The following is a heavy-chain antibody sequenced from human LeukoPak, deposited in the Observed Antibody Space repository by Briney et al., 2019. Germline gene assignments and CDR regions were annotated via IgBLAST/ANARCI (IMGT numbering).Heavy chain of an antibody. CDR1: GGSISSYY. J-gene: IGHJ4*02. CDR2: IYYSGST. D-gene: IGHD6-13*01. Sequence: PSETLSLTCTVSGGSISSYYWSWIRQPPGKGLEWIGYIYYSGSTNYNPSLKSRVTISVDTSKNQFSLKLSSVTAADTAVYYCARDSYSGSWFDYWGQGTLVTVSS. V-gene: IGHV4-59*12. CDR3: ARDSYSGSWFDY.